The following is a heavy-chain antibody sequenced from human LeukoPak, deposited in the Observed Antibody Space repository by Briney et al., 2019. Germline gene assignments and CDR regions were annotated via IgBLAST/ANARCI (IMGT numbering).Heavy chain of an antibody. CDR3: ARDHRIGAAGTRTNHFDY. J-gene: IGHJ4*02. V-gene: IGHV1-2*02. Sequence: ASVKVSCKASGYTFTDYYIHWVRQAPGQGLEWMGWINPNSGGTNYAQKFQDRVTMTRDTSIRTAYMELSSLRSDDTAVYYCARDHRIGAAGTRTNHFDYWGQGTLVTVSS. CDR1: GYTFTDYY. D-gene: IGHD6-13*01. CDR2: INPNSGGT.